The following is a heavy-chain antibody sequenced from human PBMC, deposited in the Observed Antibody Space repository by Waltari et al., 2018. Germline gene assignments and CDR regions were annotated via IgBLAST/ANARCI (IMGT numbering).Heavy chain of an antibody. CDR1: GFTFNKNA. V-gene: IGHV3-23*01. D-gene: IGHD3-10*01. CDR2: VTGSGGTT. Sequence: EVQILESGGGLVQPGGSLRLSCAASGFTFNKNAMAWVRQAPGKGLEGVSAVTGSGGTTHYADSVKGRFTISRHNSENTIFLQMDSLRVEDTAIYYCARDRFLLWFGLLDVWGQGTTVTVSS. J-gene: IGHJ6*02. CDR3: ARDRFLLWFGLLDV.